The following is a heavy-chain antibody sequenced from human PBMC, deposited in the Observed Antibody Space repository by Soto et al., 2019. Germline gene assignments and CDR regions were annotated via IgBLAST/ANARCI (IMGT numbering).Heavy chain of an antibody. V-gene: IGHV4-34*01. CDR2: INHSGST. J-gene: IGHJ4*02. CDR1: GRSFSGYY. D-gene: IGHD3-10*01. CDR3: ARGGVRIFDY. Sequence: QVQLQQWGAGLLKPSETLSLTCAVYGRSFSGYYWNWIRQPPGKGLEWIGEINHSGSTNYNPSLKSRVTIAVDTSKNQFSLKLSSVTAADTAVYYCARGGVRIFDYWGQGTLVTVSS.